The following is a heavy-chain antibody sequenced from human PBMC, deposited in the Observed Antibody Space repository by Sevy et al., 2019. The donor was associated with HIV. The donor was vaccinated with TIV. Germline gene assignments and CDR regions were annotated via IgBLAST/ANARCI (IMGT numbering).Heavy chain of an antibody. CDR1: GFTFSSYG. V-gene: IGHV3-30*18. CDR2: ISYDGSNQ. D-gene: IGHD3-3*01. J-gene: IGHJ4*02. CDR3: AKEAGSGSVTIFGVVIKGFIDY. Sequence: GGSLRLSCAASGFTFSSYGMHWVRQAPGKGLEWVAVISYDGSNQYYADSVKGRFTISRDNSKNTLYLQMNSLRAEDTAVYYCAKEAGSGSVTIFGVVIKGFIDYWGQGTLVTVSS.